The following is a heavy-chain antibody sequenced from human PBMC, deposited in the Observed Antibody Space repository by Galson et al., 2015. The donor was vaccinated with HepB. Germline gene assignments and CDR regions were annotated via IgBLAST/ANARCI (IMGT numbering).Heavy chain of an antibody. CDR2: TWSDGSKE. J-gene: IGHJ6*03. V-gene: IGHV3-33*01. Sequence: SLRLSCAASGFSLSYFDIPWVRQAPGKGLEWVAVTWSDGSKEYYADSVKGRFTISRDNSKNTLYLQMNSLRAEDTAVYYCVRGTSGGPVCMDVWGKGTTVIVSS. CDR3: VRGTSGGPVCMDV. D-gene: IGHD3-16*01. CDR1: GFSLSYFD.